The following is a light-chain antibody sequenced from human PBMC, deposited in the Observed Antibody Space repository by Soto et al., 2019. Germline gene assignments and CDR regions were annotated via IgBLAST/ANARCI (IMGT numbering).Light chain of an antibody. CDR1: QSFRGL. CDR3: QQRHMWPIT. CDR2: DAY. J-gene: IGKJ5*01. Sequence: VLTQAPVTLSLSPGERATLSWRASQSFRGLLACYQQKPGQAPRLLIYDAYNRATGIPPRFSGSVSGTDLTINISRLEPEDAAVYYGQQRHMWPITFGQGTRLEI. V-gene: IGKV3-11*01.